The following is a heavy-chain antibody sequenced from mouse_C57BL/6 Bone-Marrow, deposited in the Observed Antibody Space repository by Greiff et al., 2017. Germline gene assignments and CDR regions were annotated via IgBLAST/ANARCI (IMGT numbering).Heavy chain of an antibody. V-gene: IGHV5-9*01. Sequence: EVKLVESGGGLVKPGGSLKLSCAASGFTFSSYTMSWVRQTPEKRLQWVPAISGGGGNTYYPDSVKGRFTISRDNDKNILYLQMSSLRSEDTALYYCSRQVTTVLATKYFDVWGTGTTVTVSS. CDR3: SRQVTTVLATKYFDV. CDR2: ISGGGGNT. D-gene: IGHD1-1*01. J-gene: IGHJ1*03. CDR1: GFTFSSYT.